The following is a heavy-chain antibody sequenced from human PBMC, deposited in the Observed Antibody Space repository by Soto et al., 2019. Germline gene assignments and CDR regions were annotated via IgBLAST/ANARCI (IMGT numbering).Heavy chain of an antibody. CDR3: ARDHYDFWSGLPPYGMDV. CDR1: GYTFTSYG. V-gene: IGHV1-18*01. D-gene: IGHD3-3*01. J-gene: IGHJ6*02. CDR2: ISAYNGNT. Sequence: GASVKVSCKASGYTFTSYGISWVRQAPGQGLEWMGWISAYNGNTNYAQKLQGRVTMTTDTSTSTAYMELRSLRSDDTAVYYCARDHYDFWSGLPPYGMDVWGQGTTVTVSS.